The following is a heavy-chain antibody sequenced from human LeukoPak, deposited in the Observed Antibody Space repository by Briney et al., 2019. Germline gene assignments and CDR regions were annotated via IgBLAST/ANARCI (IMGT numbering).Heavy chain of an antibody. Sequence: SETLSLTCTVSGGSISSGTYYWSWVRQPAGKGLEWIGRIYTSGSTNYNPSLKSRVTISVDTSKNQFSLKLSSVTAADTAVYYCARDHRWELALDYWGQGTLVTVPS. CDR3: ARDHRWELALDY. J-gene: IGHJ4*02. V-gene: IGHV4-61*02. D-gene: IGHD1-26*01. CDR1: GGSISSGTYY. CDR2: IYTSGST.